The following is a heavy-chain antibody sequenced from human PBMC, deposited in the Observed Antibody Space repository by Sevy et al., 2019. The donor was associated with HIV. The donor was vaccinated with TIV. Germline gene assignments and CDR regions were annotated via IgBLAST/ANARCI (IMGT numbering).Heavy chain of an antibody. D-gene: IGHD2-2*01. CDR3: ARAQDIVVVPAAIGMDV. Sequence: GGSLRLSWAASGFTFISYAIHWAPQAPGKGLEWVAVISYDGSNKYYADSVKGRFTISRDNSKNTLYLQMNSLRAEDTAVYYCARAQDIVVVPAAIGMDVWGQGTTVTVSS. CDR1: GFTFISYA. J-gene: IGHJ6*02. CDR2: ISYDGSNK. V-gene: IGHV3-30-3*01.